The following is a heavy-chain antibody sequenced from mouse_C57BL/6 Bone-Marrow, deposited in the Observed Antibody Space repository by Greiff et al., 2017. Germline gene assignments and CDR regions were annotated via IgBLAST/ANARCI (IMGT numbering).Heavy chain of an antibody. Sequence: EVQLQQSGPELVKPGASVKISCKASGYSFTDYNMNWVKQSTGKSLEWIGVINPNYGSTNYNQKFKGKATLTVVQSSSTAYMQLNSLTSEDSAVYYCARGYDYDYAMDYWGQGTSGTVSS. V-gene: IGHV1-39*01. D-gene: IGHD2-4*01. CDR3: ARGYDYDYAMDY. J-gene: IGHJ4*01. CDR2: INPNYGST. CDR1: GYSFTDYN.